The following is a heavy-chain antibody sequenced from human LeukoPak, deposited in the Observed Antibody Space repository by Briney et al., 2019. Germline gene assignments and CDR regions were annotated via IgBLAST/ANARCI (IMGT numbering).Heavy chain of an antibody. D-gene: IGHD3-22*01. CDR3: ARVTDSSADDY. J-gene: IGHJ4*02. Sequence: MSSETLSLTCAVYGGSFSGYYWSWIRQPPGKGLEWIGEINHSGSTNYNPSLKSRVTISVDTSKNQFSLKLSSVTAADTAVYYCARVTDSSADDYWGRGTLVTVSS. CDR1: GGSFSGYY. V-gene: IGHV4-34*01. CDR2: INHSGST.